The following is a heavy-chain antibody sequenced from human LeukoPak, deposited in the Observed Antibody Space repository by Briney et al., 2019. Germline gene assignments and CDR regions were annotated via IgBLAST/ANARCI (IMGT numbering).Heavy chain of an antibody. Sequence: PSETLSLTCTVSGDSISSSGCFWGWIRQSPGKGLEWIASINYSGSTYYNPSLKSRVTISIDTSKNQFSLKLSSVTAADTAVYYCARVSPLGPNFDYWGQGTLVTVSS. V-gene: IGHV4-39*07. CDR1: GDSISSSGCF. CDR3: ARVSPLGPNFDY. CDR2: INYSGST. J-gene: IGHJ4*02.